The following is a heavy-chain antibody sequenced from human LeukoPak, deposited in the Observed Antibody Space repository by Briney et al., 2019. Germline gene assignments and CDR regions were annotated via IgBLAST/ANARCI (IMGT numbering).Heavy chain of an antibody. V-gene: IGHV3-23*01. CDR2: ISGSGGIT. D-gene: IGHD2-2*01. CDR3: AKPASTDYADY. CDR1: GFTFSNYA. Sequence: GGSLRLSCAASGFTFSNYAMNWVRQAPGKGLEWVSAISGSGGITYYADSVNGRVTISRDNSKNTLYLQMNSLRTEDTAVYYCAKPASTDYADYWGQGTLVTVSS. J-gene: IGHJ4*02.